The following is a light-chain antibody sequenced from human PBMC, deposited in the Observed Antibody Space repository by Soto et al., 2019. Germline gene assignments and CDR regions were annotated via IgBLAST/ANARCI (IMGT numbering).Light chain of an antibody. V-gene: IGLV1-40*01. CDR2: GDN. Sequence: QSVLTQPPSVSGAPGQRVTIPCTGSSSNIGSFYDVHWYQQLPGTVPKLLIYGDNNRPSGVPDRFSGSKSGTAASLAITGLQAADEAVYSGQSYDNSLNHVVFGGGTKLTVL. CDR1: SSNIGSFYD. J-gene: IGLJ2*01. CDR3: QSYDNSLNHVV.